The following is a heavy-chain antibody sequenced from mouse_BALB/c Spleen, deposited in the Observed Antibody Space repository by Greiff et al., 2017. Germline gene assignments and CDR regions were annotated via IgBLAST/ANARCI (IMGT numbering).Heavy chain of an antibody. CDR3: AKLGPAYYFDY. V-gene: IGHV5-9-3*01. D-gene: IGHD4-1*01. CDR1: GFTFSSYA. Sequence: EVKLVESGGGLVKPGGSLKLSCAASGFTFSSYAMSWVRQTPEKRLEWVATISSGGSYTYYPDSVKGRFTISRDNAKNTLYLQMSSLRSEDTAMYYCAKLGPAYYFDYWGQGTTLTVSS. CDR2: ISSGGSYT. J-gene: IGHJ2*01.